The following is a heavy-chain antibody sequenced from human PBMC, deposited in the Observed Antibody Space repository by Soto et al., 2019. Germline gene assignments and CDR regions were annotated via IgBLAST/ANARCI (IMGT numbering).Heavy chain of an antibody. V-gene: IGHV3-30*18. D-gene: IGHD3-3*01. Sequence: GGSLRLSCAASGFTFSSYGMHWVRQAPSKGLEWVAVISYDGSNKYYADSVKGRFTISRDNSKNTLYLQMNSLRAEDTAVYYCAKDHLALRFLEWLSPVEGWFDPWGQGTLVTVSS. CDR2: ISYDGSNK. J-gene: IGHJ5*02. CDR1: GFTFSSYG. CDR3: AKDHLALRFLEWLSPVEGWFDP.